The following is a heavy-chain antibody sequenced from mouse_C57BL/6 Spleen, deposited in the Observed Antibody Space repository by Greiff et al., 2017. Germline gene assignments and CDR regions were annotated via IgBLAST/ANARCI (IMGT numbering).Heavy chain of an antibody. CDR1: GYTFTSYW. CDR2: IDPSDSYT. CDR3: ARGITTVRYFDV. D-gene: IGHD1-1*01. V-gene: IGHV1-50*01. J-gene: IGHJ1*03. Sequence: VQLQQPGAELVKPGASVKLSCKASGYTFTSYWMQWVKQRPGQGLEWIGEIDPSDSYTNYNQKFKGKATLTVDTSSSTAYMQLSSLTSEDSAVYYCARGITTVRYFDVWGTGTTGTVSS.